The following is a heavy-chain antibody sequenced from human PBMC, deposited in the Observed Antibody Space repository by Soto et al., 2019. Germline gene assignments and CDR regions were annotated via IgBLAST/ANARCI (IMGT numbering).Heavy chain of an antibody. CDR2: IYYSGST. V-gene: IGHV4-31*03. D-gene: IGHD3-10*01. CDR1: GYSMRIGGYD. Sequence: QVQLQESGPGLVKPSQALSLTCSVSGYSMRIGGYDWSWIRQLPGKGLEWIGYIYYSGSTYYNPSVTSRVSISVDTSKNQFSLRLSSVTAADTAVYFCARGKGSGRARDWFDTWGQGARVTVSS. J-gene: IGHJ5*02. CDR3: ARGKGSGRARDWFDT.